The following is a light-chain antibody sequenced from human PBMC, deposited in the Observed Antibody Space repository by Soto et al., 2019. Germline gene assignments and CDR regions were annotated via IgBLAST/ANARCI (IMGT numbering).Light chain of an antibody. Sequence: IVMTKSPATLSVSPGERAALSCRASQSVSTNLAWYQQKPGQAPRLVIYAASNRATGIPDRFSGSGSGTDFTLTITRLEPEDFAVYHCQQYGSLSWTFGQGTKVDI. CDR2: AAS. CDR1: QSVSTN. CDR3: QQYGSLSWT. V-gene: IGKV3-20*01. J-gene: IGKJ1*01.